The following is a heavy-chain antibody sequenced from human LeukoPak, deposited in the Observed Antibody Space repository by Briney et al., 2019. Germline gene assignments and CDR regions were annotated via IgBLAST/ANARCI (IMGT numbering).Heavy chain of an antibody. D-gene: IGHD2-2*01. J-gene: IGHJ4*02. CDR1: GFTFSTYS. CDR2: ISYDGSNK. Sequence: PGGSLRLSCAASGFTFSTYSMNWVRQAPGKGLEWVAVISYDGSNKYYADSVKGRFTISRDNSKNTLYLQTNSLRAEDTAVYYCAREYCSTTSCYGGGFDYWGQGTLVTVSS. V-gene: IGHV3-30*03. CDR3: AREYCSTTSCYGGGFDY.